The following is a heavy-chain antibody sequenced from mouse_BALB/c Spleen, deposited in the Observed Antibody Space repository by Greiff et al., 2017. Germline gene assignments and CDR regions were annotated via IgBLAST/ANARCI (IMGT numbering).Heavy chain of an antibody. Sequence: EVHLVESGGGLVKPGGSLKLSCAASGFTFSDYYMYWVRQTPEKRLEWVATISDGGSYTYYPDSVKGRFTISRDNAKNNLYLQMSSLKSEDTAMYYCARDHYDYDGFAYWGQGTLVTVSA. D-gene: IGHD2-4*01. J-gene: IGHJ3*01. CDR1: GFTFSDYY. CDR2: ISDGGSYT. V-gene: IGHV5-4*02. CDR3: ARDHYDYDGFAY.